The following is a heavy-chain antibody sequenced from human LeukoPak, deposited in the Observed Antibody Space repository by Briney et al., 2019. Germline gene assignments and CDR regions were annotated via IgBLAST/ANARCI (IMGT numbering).Heavy chain of an antibody. CDR1: GFTFSSYW. Sequence: GSLRLSCEVSGFTFSSYWMSWVRQAPGKGLEWVANIKQDGSEKYYVDSVKGRFTISRDNAKNSLYLQMNSLRAEDTAVYYCARQSSSGWPDWGQGTLVTVSS. D-gene: IGHD6-19*01. CDR2: IKQDGSEK. V-gene: IGHV3-7*01. CDR3: ARQSSSGWPD. J-gene: IGHJ4*02.